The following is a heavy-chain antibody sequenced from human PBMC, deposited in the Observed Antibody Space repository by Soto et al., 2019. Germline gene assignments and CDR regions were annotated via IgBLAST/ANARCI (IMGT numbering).Heavy chain of an antibody. CDR1: GFTFSSYW. D-gene: IGHD5-12*01. V-gene: IGHV3-74*01. J-gene: IGHJ4*02. Sequence: GGSMRLSCTASGFTFSSYWMYWVRQAPGKGLVWVSHISSDGSRTSYADSVKGRFTISRDNSKNTVYLQMNSLRDDDTAVYYCARVTVATWNNWGQGTLVTVSS. CDR3: ARVTVATWNN. CDR2: ISSDGSRT.